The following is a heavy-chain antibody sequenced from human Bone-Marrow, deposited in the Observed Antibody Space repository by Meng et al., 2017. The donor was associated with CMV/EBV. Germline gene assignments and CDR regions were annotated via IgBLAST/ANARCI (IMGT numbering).Heavy chain of an antibody. D-gene: IGHD1-26*01. V-gene: IGHV3-49*04. CDR2: IRSKAYGGTT. CDR3: TRESELPPANAFDI. J-gene: IGHJ3*02. CDR1: GFTFSSYA. Sequence: GESLKISCAASGFTFSSYAMHWVRQAPGKGLEWVGFIRSKAYGGTTEYAASVKGRFTISRDDSKSIAYLQMNSLKTEDAAVYYCTRESELPPANAFDIWGQGTMVTVSS.